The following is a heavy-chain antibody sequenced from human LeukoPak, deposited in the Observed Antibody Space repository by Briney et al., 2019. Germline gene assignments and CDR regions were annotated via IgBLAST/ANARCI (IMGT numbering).Heavy chain of an antibody. CDR2: INHSGST. J-gene: IGHJ4*02. Sequence: SETLSLTCAVYGGSFSGYYWSWIRQPPGKGLEWIGEINHSGSTNYNPSLKSRVTISVDTSKNQFSLKLSSVTAADTAVYYCARVGPAYGFDYWGQGTLVTVSS. CDR3: ARVGPAYGFDY. D-gene: IGHD4-17*01. CDR1: GGSFSGYY. V-gene: IGHV4-34*01.